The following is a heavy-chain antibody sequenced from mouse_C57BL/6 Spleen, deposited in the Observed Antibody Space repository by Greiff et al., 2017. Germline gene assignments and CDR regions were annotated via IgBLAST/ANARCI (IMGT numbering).Heavy chain of an antibody. CDR2: IYPGDGDT. CDR3: ARDDGYHRAMDY. D-gene: IGHD2-3*01. J-gene: IGHJ4*01. V-gene: IGHV1-80*01. Sequence: QVQLQQSGAELVKPGASVKISCKASGYAFSSYWMNWVKQRPGKGLEWIGQIYPGDGDTNYNGKFKGKATLTADKSSSTAYMQLSSLTSEDSAVYFCARDDGYHRAMDYWGQGTSVTVSS. CDR1: GYAFSSYW.